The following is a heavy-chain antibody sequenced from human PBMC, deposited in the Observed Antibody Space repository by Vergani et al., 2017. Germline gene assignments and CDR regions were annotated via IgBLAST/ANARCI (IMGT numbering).Heavy chain of an antibody. V-gene: IGHV3-21*02. CDR2: ISGSSSYV. J-gene: IGHJ3*02. Sequence: VQLVESGGGVVQPGGSLRLSCIASGFTFRIYGMHWVRQAPGKGLEWVASISGSSSYVFYRDSVEGRFTITRDNAKKSVYLQMNSLRAEDTAMYYCASDVLLWFGEVTHAFDIWGQGTMVTVSS. D-gene: IGHD3-10*01. CDR1: GFTFRIYG. CDR3: ASDVLLWFGEVTHAFDI.